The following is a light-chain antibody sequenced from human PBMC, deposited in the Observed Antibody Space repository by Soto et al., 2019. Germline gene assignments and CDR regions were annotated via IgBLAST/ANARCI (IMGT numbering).Light chain of an antibody. CDR2: EVT. CDR1: SSDVGSYNY. V-gene: IGLV2-14*01. CDR3: SSYTSSSTYV. Sequence: QSVLTQPTSVSGSPGQAITISCTGTSSDVGSYNYVSWYQQHPGKSPKLMIFEVTNRPSGVSKRFSGSKSGNTASLTISGLQTEDEGHYYCSSYTSSSTYVFGTGTKVTVL. J-gene: IGLJ1*01.